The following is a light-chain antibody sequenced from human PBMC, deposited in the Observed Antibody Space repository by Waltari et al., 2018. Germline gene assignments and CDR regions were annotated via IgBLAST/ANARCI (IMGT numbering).Light chain of an antibody. V-gene: IGKV3-15*01. CDR3: QQYNNWPGLT. Sequence: VVMTQSPATLSVSPGERVTLSCRTSQSISTNLAWYQQKPGQVPRLLIYGASTRATGVPVRFSGSGSVTEFTLTISSLQSEDFAVYYCQQYNNWPGLTFGGGTKVEIK. CDR2: GAS. J-gene: IGKJ4*01. CDR1: QSISTN.